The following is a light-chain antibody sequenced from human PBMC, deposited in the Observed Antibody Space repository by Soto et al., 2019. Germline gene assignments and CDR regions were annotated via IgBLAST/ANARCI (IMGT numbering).Light chain of an antibody. CDR2: DVS. V-gene: IGLV2-14*01. CDR3: SSYTSRSSSTYV. J-gene: IGLJ1*01. Sequence: QSVLTQPASVSGSPGQSSTISCTGTSSDVGGYNYVSWYQQHPGKAPKLMIYDVSNRPSGVSNRFSGSKSGNTASLTISGLQAEEEADYSCSSYTSRSSSTYVFGTGTKVTVL. CDR1: SSDVGGYNY.